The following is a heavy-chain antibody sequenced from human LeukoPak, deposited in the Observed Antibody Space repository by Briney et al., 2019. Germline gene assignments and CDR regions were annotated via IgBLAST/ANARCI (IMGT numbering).Heavy chain of an antibody. CDR3: VKEGF. CDR1: GGSISSGGYS. J-gene: IGHJ4*02. V-gene: IGHV4-30-2*01. Sequence: SETLSLTCAVSGGSISSGGYSWSWIRQPPGKGLEWIGYIYHSGSTYYNPSLKSRVTISQDTSKNQFSLKLDSVTAADTAVYYCVKEGFWGRGTLVTVSS. CDR2: IYHSGST.